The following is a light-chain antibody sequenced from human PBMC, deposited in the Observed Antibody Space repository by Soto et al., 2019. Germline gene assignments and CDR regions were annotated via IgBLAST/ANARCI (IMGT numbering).Light chain of an antibody. CDR2: DAS. V-gene: IGKV3-11*01. CDR3: QQRSNWPPVT. J-gene: IGKJ2*01. CDR1: QSVSSY. Sequence: EIVLTQSPATLSLSPGERATLSCRASQSVSSYLAWYQQKPGQAPRLLIYDASNRATGIPARFSGSGSGTGFTLTISSLEPEDFAVYYCQQRSNWPPVTFGHGTKLEIK.